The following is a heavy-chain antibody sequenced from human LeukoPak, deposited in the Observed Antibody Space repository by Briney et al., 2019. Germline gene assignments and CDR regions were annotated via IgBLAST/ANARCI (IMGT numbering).Heavy chain of an antibody. CDR1: GFTFDDYA. J-gene: IGHJ5*01. V-gene: IGHV3-9*01. CDR2: ISWNSGSI. D-gene: IGHD3-10*01. CDR3: AKDPYASGSYWFAF. Sequence: GGSLRLSCAASGFTFDDYAMHWVRQAPGKGLEWVSGISWNSGSIGYADSVKGRFTISRDNAKNSLYLQMNSLRAKDTALYYCAKDPYASGSYWFAFWGQGTLVTVSS.